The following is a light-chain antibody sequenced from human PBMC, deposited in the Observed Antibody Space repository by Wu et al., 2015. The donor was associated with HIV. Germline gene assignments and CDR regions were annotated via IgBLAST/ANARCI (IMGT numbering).Light chain of an antibody. CDR2: DAS. CDR1: QSLSSY. CDR3: QQRSNWPLT. Sequence: VLTQSPTTLSLSPGERATLSCRASQSLSSYLAWYQQKGGQAPRLLIYDASHRASGIPARFSGGGSGTDFTLTISRLEPEDFAVYYCQQRSNWPLTFGGGTNVEIK. J-gene: IGKJ4*01. V-gene: IGKV3-11*01.